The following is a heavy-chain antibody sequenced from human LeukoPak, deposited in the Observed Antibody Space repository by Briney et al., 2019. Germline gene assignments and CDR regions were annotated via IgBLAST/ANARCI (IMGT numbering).Heavy chain of an antibody. CDR3: ASSYVTPLPAYYYGMDV. D-gene: IGHD5-18*01. J-gene: IGHJ6*02. CDR1: GFTVSSNY. CDR2: IYSGGST. Sequence: GGSLRLSCAASGFTVSSNYMSWVRQAPGKGLEWVSVIYSGGSTYYADSVKGRFTISRDNSKNTLYLQMNSLRAEDTAVYYCASSYVTPLPAYYYGMDVWGQGTTVTVSS. V-gene: IGHV3-53*01.